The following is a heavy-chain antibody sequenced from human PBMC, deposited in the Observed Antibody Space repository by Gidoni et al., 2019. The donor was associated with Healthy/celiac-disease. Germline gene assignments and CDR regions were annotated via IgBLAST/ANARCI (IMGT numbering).Heavy chain of an antibody. CDR1: GYSLSSGYY. J-gene: IGHJ4*02. Sequence: QVQLQESGPGLVTPSETLSPTCAVPGYSLSSGYYWGWIRQPPGKGLEWIGSIYHSGSTYYNPSLKGRVTISGDTSKNQFSLKLSSVTAADTAVYYCARAVVVAATIRYYFDYWGQGTLVTVSS. CDR2: IYHSGST. D-gene: IGHD2-15*01. V-gene: IGHV4-38-2*01. CDR3: ARAVVVAATIRYYFDY.